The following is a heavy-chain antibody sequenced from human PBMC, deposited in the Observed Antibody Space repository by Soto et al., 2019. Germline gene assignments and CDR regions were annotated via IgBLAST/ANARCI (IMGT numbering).Heavy chain of an antibody. Sequence: SETLSLTCTVSGGSVSIGTYLWSWIRQSPGKGLEWIAYIYYSGSTNYNPSLQRRSTISVDTSKSQVSLTLTYVTAADAAVYYCARSPNYYYYGFDVWGQGTTVTVSS. CDR2: IYYSGST. V-gene: IGHV4-61*01. J-gene: IGHJ6*02. CDR1: GGSVSIGTYL. CDR3: ARSPNYYYYGFDV.